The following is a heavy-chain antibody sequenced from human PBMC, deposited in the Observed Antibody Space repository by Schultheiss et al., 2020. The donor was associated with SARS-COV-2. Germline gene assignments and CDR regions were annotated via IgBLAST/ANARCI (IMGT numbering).Heavy chain of an antibody. CDR2: IKSKTDGGTT. D-gene: IGHD4/OR15-4a*01. Sequence: GVSLKISCAASGFTFSNAWMSWVRQAPGKGLEWVGRIKSKTDGGTTDYAAPVKGRFTISRDDSKNTLYLQMNSLKTEDTAVYYCTTALGLTTSYYYGMDVWGQGTTVTVSS. CDR1: GFTFSNAW. J-gene: IGHJ6*02. V-gene: IGHV3-15*01. CDR3: TTALGLTTSYYYGMDV.